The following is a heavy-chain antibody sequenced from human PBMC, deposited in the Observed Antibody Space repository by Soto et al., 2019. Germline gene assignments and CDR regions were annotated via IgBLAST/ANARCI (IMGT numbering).Heavy chain of an antibody. D-gene: IGHD3-22*01. V-gene: IGHV3-30*18. CDR3: AKDTGGSGYDY. CDR1: GFTFSSYG. CDR2: ISYDGSNK. Sequence: GGSLRLSCAASGFTFSSYGMHWVRQAPGKGLEWVAVISYDGSNKYYADSVKGRFTISRDNSKNTLYLQMNSLRAEDTAVYYCAKDTGGSGYDYWGQGTLVTVSS. J-gene: IGHJ4*02.